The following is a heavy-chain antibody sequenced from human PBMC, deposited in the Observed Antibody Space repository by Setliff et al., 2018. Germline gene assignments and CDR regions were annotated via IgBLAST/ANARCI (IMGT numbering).Heavy chain of an antibody. CDR2: INAGNGNT. J-gene: IGHJ3*02. CDR1: GYTFTSYA. Sequence: GASVKVSCKASGYTFTSYAMHWVRQAPGQRLEWMGWINAGNGNTKYSQKFQGRVTITRDTSASTAYMELSSLRSEDTAAYYCARLAEQWLVRDAFDIWGQGTMVTVSS. V-gene: IGHV1-3*01. D-gene: IGHD6-19*01. CDR3: ARLAEQWLVRDAFDI.